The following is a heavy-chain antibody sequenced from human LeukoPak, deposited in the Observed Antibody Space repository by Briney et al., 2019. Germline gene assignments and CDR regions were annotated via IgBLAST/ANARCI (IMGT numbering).Heavy chain of an antibody. CDR3: AGYGVYPY. J-gene: IGHJ4*02. Sequence: PGGSLRLSCAASGFTVNTYDMHWVRQAPGEGPEWIAYFGISGTIYYADSVRGRFTISRDNAKNSLFLQMNSLRVDDTAIYYCAGYGVYPYWGQGTAVTVSS. D-gene: IGHD4-17*01. V-gene: IGHV3-48*01. CDR2: FGISGTI. CDR1: GFTVNTYD.